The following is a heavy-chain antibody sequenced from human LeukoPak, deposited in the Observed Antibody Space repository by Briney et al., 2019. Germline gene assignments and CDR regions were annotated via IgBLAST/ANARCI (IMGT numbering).Heavy chain of an antibody. Sequence: GGSLRLSCAASGFTFSSYAMHWVRQAPGKGLEWVAVISYDGSNKYYADSVKGRFTISRDNSKNTLYLQMNSLRAEDTAVYYCAKGYCSSTSCSCDYWGQGTLVTVSS. CDR3: AKGYCSSTSCSCDY. CDR1: GFTFSSYA. D-gene: IGHD2-2*01. J-gene: IGHJ4*02. CDR2: ISYDGSNK. V-gene: IGHV3-30*07.